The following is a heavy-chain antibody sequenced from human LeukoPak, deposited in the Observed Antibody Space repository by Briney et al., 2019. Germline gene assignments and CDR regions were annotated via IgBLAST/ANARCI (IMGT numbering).Heavy chain of an antibody. J-gene: IGHJ4*02. V-gene: IGHV4-59*08. CDR3: ARYYYGSGIE. CDR1: GGSISSYY. Sequence: SETLSLTCTVSGGSISSYYWSWIRQPPGKGLEWIGYIYYSGGTNYNPSLKSRVTISVDTSKKQFSLKLSSVTAADTAVYYCARYYYGSGIEWGQGTLVTVSS. CDR2: IYYSGGT. D-gene: IGHD3-10*01.